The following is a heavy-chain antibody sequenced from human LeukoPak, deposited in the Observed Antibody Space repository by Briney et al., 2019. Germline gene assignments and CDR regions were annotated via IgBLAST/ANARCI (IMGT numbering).Heavy chain of an antibody. V-gene: IGHV4-34*01. CDR3: ARGPRYRSSTSCPGHYYYYYYGMDV. D-gene: IGHD2-2*01. CDR2: INHSGST. CDR1: GGSFSGYY. Sequence: PSETLSLTCAVYGGSFSGYYWSWIRQPPGKGLEWIGEINHSGSTNYNPSLKSRVTISVDTSKNQFSLKLSSVTAADTAVYYCARGPRYRSSTSCPGHYYYYYYGMDVWGQGTTVTVSS. J-gene: IGHJ6*02.